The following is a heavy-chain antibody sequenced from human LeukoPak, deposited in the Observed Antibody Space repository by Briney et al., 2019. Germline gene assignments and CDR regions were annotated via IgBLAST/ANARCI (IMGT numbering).Heavy chain of an antibody. J-gene: IGHJ5*01. CDR2: ISGSGGTT. CDR3: AKVQASDVWSSCDS. D-gene: IGHD3-3*01. CDR1: GFTFTSYA. Sequence: GGSLRLSCAASGFTFTSYAMNWVRQAPGKGLEWVSPISGSGGTTYYADSVRGRFTISRDNSKNTLFLHMPSLRAEDTAVYYCAKVQASDVWSSCDSWGQGTLVTVSS. V-gene: IGHV3-23*01.